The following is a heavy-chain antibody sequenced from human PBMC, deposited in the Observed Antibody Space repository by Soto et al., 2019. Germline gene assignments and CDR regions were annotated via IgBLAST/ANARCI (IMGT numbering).Heavy chain of an antibody. CDR1: GDSITNSNYY. CDR3: ARDLAAGDY. V-gene: IGHV4-39*07. CDR2: IYYSGST. Sequence: SETLSLTCTVSGDSITNSNYYWGWFRQPPGKGLEWIASIYYSGSTYYNPSLKSRVTISVDTSNNQFSLKLSSVTASDTAVYYCARDLAAGDYWGQGTLVTVSS. J-gene: IGHJ4*02. D-gene: IGHD6-13*01.